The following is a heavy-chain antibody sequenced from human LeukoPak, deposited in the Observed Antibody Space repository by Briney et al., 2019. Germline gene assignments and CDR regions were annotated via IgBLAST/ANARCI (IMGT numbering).Heavy chain of an antibody. V-gene: IGHV1-2*02. CDR1: AYSFTGYY. CDR3: ARAWIMVTSHLDF. J-gene: IGHJ4*02. Sequence: GASVKVSCKASAYSFTGYYIHWVRQAPGQGLEWMGWINPDTGDTNYAQNFQGRVTMATDTSTSIAYMELRSLRSDDTAMYYCARAWIMVTSHLDFWGQGTLVTVSS. CDR2: INPDTGDT. D-gene: IGHD2-21*02.